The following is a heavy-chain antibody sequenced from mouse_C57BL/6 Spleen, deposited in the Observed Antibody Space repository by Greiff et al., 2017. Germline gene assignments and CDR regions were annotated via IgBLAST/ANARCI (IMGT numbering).Heavy chain of an antibody. J-gene: IGHJ2*01. D-gene: IGHD2-2*01. CDR2: IDPSDSYT. CDR1: GYTFTSYW. V-gene: IGHV1-69*01. Sequence: QVQLQQPGAELVMPGASVKLSCKASGYTFTSYWMHWVKQRPGQGLEWIGEIDPSDSYTNYNQKFKGKSTLTVEKSSSTAYMQLSSLTSEDSAVYYCARSGVGYLFDYWGQGTTLTVSS. CDR3: ARSGVGYLFDY.